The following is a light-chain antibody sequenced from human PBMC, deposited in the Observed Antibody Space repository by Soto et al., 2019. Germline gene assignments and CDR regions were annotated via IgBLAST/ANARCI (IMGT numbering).Light chain of an antibody. Sequence: QAVLTQPPYASGSPGQSVTISCTGTSSDVGGYNYVSWYQQHPGKAPKLMIYEVSKRPSGVPDRFSGSKSGNTASLTVSGLQADDEADYYCSSYGGSNTFGVFGTGTKVTVL. CDR3: SSYGGSNTFGV. CDR1: SSDVGGYNY. CDR2: EVS. V-gene: IGLV2-8*01. J-gene: IGLJ1*01.